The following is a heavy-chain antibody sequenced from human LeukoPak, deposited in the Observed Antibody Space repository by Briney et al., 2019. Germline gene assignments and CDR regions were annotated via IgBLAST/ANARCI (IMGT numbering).Heavy chain of an antibody. D-gene: IGHD3-22*01. CDR2: IYYSGST. V-gene: IGHV4-59*11. Sequence: SETLSLTCTVSGGPISSHYWSWIRQPPGKGLEWIGYIYYSGSTNYNPSLKSRVTISVDTSKNQFSLKLSSVTAADTAVYYCAREAAYYYDSSGYRIFDYWGQGTLVTVSS. CDR1: GGPISSHY. CDR3: AREAAYYYDSSGYRIFDY. J-gene: IGHJ4*02.